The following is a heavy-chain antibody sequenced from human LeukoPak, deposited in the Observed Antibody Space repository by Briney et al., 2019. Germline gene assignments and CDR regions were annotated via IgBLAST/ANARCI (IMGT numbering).Heavy chain of an antibody. D-gene: IGHD3-10*01. CDR1: GGSFSDFY. CDR3: ATTRGVITLDGYHYYIDV. J-gene: IGHJ6*03. Sequence: PSETLSLTCAVYGGSFSDFYCTWIRHPPRKGLEWIGEMNHSGNTKYNPSPQSRVTILLDTSKNQFSLKVRSVTAADTAVYYCATTRGVITLDGYHYYIDVWGKGTTVTVSS. V-gene: IGHV4-34*01. CDR2: MNHSGNT.